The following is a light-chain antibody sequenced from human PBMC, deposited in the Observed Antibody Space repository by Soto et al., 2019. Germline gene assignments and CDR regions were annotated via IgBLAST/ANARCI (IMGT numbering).Light chain of an antibody. J-gene: IGKJ5*01. V-gene: IGKV3-11*01. CDR3: QQRSNWPPFT. CDR2: DAS. Sequence: EIVLTQSPAILSLSPGDRATLSCRSSQSVSNYLAWYQQKPGQAPRLLIYDASNRATDIPARFSGSGSGTDFTLTISSLEPEDFAVYYCQQRSNWPPFTFGQGTRLEIK. CDR1: QSVSNY.